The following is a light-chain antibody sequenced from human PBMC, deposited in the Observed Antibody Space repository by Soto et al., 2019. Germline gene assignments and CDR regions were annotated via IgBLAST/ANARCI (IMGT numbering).Light chain of an antibody. CDR1: QSVNSGF. CDR3: QHYGDSVWT. Sequence: DIVLTPSPGTLSLSPGERATLSCRTNQSVNSGFLAWYQKKPGQAPRLLLYGISRRAIGIPDRFSGSGSGTDFTLTSTSREPEDFAEYYCQHYGDSVWTFGQGTKVEI. J-gene: IGKJ1*01. CDR2: GIS. V-gene: IGKV3-20*01.